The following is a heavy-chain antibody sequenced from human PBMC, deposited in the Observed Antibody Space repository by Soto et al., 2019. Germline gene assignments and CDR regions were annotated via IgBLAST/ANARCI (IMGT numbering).Heavy chain of an antibody. CDR2: IYYSGST. V-gene: IGHV4-39*01. CDR3: ARSLPTRYCSGGSCYSTYHNWFDP. J-gene: IGHJ5*02. CDR1: GGSISSSSYY. Sequence: ETLSLSCTVSGGSISSSSYYWGWIRQPPGKGLEWIGSIYYSGSTYYNPSLKSRVTISVDTSKNQFSLKLSSVTAAETAVYYCARSLPTRYCSGGSCYSTYHNWFDPWGQGTLVTVSS. D-gene: IGHD2-15*01.